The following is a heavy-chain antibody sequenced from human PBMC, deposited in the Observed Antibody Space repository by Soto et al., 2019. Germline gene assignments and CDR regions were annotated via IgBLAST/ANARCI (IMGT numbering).Heavy chain of an antibody. CDR3: ARQPPRQAGD. CDR1: GGSISSYY. V-gene: IGHV4-59*08. D-gene: IGHD6-13*01. J-gene: IGHJ4*02. CDR2: IYYSGST. Sequence: SETLSLTCTVSGGSISSYYWSWIRQPPGKGLEWIGYIYYSGSTNYNPSLKSRVTISVDTSKHQFSLKLSSVTAAATAVYYCARQPPRQAGDWDQGTLVTVSS.